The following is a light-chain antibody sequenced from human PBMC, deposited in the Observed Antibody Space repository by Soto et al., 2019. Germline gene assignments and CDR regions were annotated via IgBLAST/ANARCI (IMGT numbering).Light chain of an antibody. CDR2: GAS. Sequence: EIVMPQSPATLSVSPGEGATLSCRASESVGSNLAWYQQKPGQAPRLLIYGASNRATGIPARFSGSGSGTQFTLTISGLQSEDFAVYWCQQYNDWPAITFGQGTRLEIK. J-gene: IGKJ5*01. CDR1: ESVGSN. CDR3: QQYNDWPAIT. V-gene: IGKV3-15*01.